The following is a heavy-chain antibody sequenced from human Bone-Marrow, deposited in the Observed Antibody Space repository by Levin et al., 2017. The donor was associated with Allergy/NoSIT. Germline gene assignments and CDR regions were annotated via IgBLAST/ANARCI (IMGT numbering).Heavy chain of an antibody. CDR3: TTEYNWNDRRRDY. Sequence: GESLKISCAASGFAFINAWMNWVRQAPGKGLEWVGRIKSKADYETTEYAAPVEGRFTISRDDSKNTLYLQMNSLKTEDTAVYYCTTEYNWNDRRRDYWGQGTLVTVSS. D-gene: IGHD1-1*01. J-gene: IGHJ4*02. V-gene: IGHV3-15*07. CDR2: IKSKADYETT. CDR1: GFAFINAW.